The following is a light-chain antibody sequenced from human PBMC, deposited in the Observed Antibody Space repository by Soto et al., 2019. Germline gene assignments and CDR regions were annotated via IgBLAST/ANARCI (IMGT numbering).Light chain of an antibody. CDR2: KAT. Sequence: DIQMTQSPSTLSASVGDGVTITCRASQSIGSGLAWYQQRPGKAPKLLIYKATNLHTGVPSRFSGSGSGTDFSLTISSLQPVDSATYYCQQYTDFQYTFGQGTKVDNK. CDR1: QSIGSG. CDR3: QQYTDFQYT. V-gene: IGKV1-5*03. J-gene: IGKJ2*01.